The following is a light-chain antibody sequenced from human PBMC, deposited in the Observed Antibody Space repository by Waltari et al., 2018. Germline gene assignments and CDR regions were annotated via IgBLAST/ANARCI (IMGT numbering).Light chain of an antibody. Sequence: EIVLTQAPGTLSLSPGERAPLSCRASQSVSSSYLAWYQQKPGQAPRLLIHGASSRATGIPDRFSGSGSGTDFTLTISRLEPEDFATYDCQQSYSTPRTFGQGTKVEI. V-gene: IGKV3-20*01. CDR1: QSVSSSY. CDR2: GAS. CDR3: QQSYSTPRT. J-gene: IGKJ1*01.